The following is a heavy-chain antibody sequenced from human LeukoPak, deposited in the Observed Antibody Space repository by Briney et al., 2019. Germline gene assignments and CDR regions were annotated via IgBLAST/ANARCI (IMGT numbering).Heavy chain of an antibody. CDR1: TDSITSIW. CDR3: AKEIVGAPTPGAY. Sequence: KTSETLSLTCAVSTDSITSIWWSWVRQPPGKGLEWIGEVHKSGSTNYYPSLQSRVTISIDKSKNQIALELTSVTAADTAVYYCAKEIVGAPTPGAYWGQGILVTVSS. CDR2: VHKSGST. D-gene: IGHD1-26*01. V-gene: IGHV4-4*02. J-gene: IGHJ4*02.